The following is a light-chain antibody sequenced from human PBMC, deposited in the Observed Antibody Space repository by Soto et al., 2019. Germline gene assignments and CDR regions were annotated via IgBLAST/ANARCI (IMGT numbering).Light chain of an antibody. J-gene: IGLJ2*01. CDR1: SSDVGGYNY. V-gene: IGLV2-14*01. CDR2: DVS. CDR3: SSYTSTSTVV. Sequence: QSARTQPASVSGSPGQSITISCTGTSSDVGGYNYVSWYQQHPGKAPKLMIHDVSNRPSGVSNRFSGSKSGNTASLTISGLQAEDESDYYCSSYTSTSTVVFGGGTKLTVL.